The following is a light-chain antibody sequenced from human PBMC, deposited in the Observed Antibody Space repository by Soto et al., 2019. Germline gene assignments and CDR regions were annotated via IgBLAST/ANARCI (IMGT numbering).Light chain of an antibody. V-gene: IGLV2-14*01. J-gene: IGLJ1*01. Sequence: QSALTQPASVSGSHGQSITISCTGTSSDVGGHNYVSWYQQHPGKAPKLMIYEVSNRPSGVSNRFSGSKSGNTAYLTISGLQPEDEADYYCSSYTSTSTYVFGTGTKVTVL. CDR2: EVS. CDR1: SSDVGGHNY. CDR3: SSYTSTSTYV.